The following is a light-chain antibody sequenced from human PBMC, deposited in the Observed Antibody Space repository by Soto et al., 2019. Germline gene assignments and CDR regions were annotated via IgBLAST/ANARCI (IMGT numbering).Light chain of an antibody. CDR3: HQYGSSPIT. J-gene: IGKJ5*01. V-gene: IGKV3-20*01. Sequence: EIVLTQSPGTLSLSPGERATLAFGASQSVSSSYLAWYQQKPGQAPKVLIYRASSRATGIPDRFSGSGSGTDFTLTISRLEPEDFAVYYCHQYGSSPITFGQGTRLEIK. CDR1: QSVSSSY. CDR2: RAS.